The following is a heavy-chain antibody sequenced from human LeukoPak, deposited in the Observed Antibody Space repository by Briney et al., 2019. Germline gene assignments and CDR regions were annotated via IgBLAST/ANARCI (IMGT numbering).Heavy chain of an antibody. CDR2: IYPKSSDT. CDR3: ARDEAAAKTNALDI. V-gene: IGHV1-2*02. J-gene: IGHJ3*02. CDR1: GYTFTAYY. D-gene: IGHD6-13*01. Sequence: SVKVSCKASGYTFTAYYLHWVRQAPGQGLEWMGYIYPKSSDTNYAQNFQGKVTMTMDTSISTVYMELSRLTSDDTAVYYCARDEAAAKTNALDIWGQGTKVTVSS.